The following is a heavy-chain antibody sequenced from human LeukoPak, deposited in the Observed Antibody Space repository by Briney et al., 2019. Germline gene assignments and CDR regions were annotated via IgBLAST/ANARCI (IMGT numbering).Heavy chain of an antibody. D-gene: IGHD6-6*01. CDR3: SKDRPGS. CDR1: GFPFSSYA. CDR2: INGSCEST. Sequence: GSLRHSCAASGFPFSSYAMSSVRQTPAKGLSWSTVINGSCESTFYADAVKCRFTISRDNSKDTLNLTLNNLRAEDTAVYYFSKDRPGSWGQGTLVTVSS. V-gene: IGHV3-23*01. J-gene: IGHJ5*02.